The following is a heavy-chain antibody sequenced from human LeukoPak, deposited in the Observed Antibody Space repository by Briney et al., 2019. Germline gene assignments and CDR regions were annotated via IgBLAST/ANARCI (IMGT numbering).Heavy chain of an antibody. D-gene: IGHD1-26*01. Sequence: GGSLRLSCAASGYTFSSFWIHWVRQAPGKGLEWVAVISYDGSNKYYADSVKGRFTISRDNSKNTLYLQMNSLRAEDTAVYYCARDQGEWEKLFDYWGQGTLVTVSS. V-gene: IGHV3-30-3*01. J-gene: IGHJ4*02. CDR2: ISYDGSNK. CDR1: GYTFSSFW. CDR3: ARDQGEWEKLFDY.